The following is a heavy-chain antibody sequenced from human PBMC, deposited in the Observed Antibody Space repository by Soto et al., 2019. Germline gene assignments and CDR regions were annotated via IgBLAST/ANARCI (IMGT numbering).Heavy chain of an antibody. V-gene: IGHV4-59*01. CDR3: LFLEYNASSGYFGFGHK. J-gene: IGHJ4*02. CDR1: DGYIVSYY. Sequence: SLMLSVPYTVADGYIVSYYWSWIRQPPGKGLEWIGYIYYSGSTNYNPSLKSRVTISVDTSKNQFSLKLSSVTAADTAVYYCLFLEYNASSGYFGFGHKWGQGPLVTV. D-gene: IGHD3-22*01. CDR2: IYYSGST.